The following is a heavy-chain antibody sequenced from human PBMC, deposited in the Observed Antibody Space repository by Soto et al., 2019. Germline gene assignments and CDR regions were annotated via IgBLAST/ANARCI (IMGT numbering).Heavy chain of an antibody. D-gene: IGHD1-26*01. CDR1: GGSFSGYY. V-gene: IGHV4-34*01. J-gene: IGHJ4*02. CDR2: INHSGST. Sequence: SVTLSVTCAVDGGSFSGYYWSWIRQPPGKGLEWIGEINHSGSTNYNPSLKSRVTISVDTSKNQFSLKLSSVTAADTAVYYCARGSTRGFDYWGQGTLVTVSS. CDR3: ARGSTRGFDY.